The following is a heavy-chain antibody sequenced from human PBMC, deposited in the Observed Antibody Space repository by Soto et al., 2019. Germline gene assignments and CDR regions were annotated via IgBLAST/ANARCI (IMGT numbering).Heavy chain of an antibody. D-gene: IGHD6-13*01. V-gene: IGHV3-21*01. CDR3: ARDGDSSPLYYYYGMDV. J-gene: IGHJ6*02. CDR1: GFTFSSYS. Sequence: PGGSLRLSCAASGFTFSSYSMNWVRQAPGKGLEWVSSISSSSSYIYYADSVKGRFTISRDNAKNSLYLQMNSLRAEDTAVYYCARDGDSSPLYYYYGMDVWGQGTTVTVSS. CDR2: ISSSSSYI.